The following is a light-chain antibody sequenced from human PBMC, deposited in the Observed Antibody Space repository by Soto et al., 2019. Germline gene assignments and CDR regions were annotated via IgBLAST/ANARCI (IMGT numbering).Light chain of an antibody. CDR3: ATWDDSLKGLV. J-gene: IGLJ2*01. Sequence: QSILTQPPSASGTPGQRVAISCSGSSSNIGSNAVNWYQQLPGAAPKLLIYKNNLRPSGVPDRFSGSKSGASASLAISGLQSDDESDYYCATWDDSLKGLVFGGGTKLTVL. CDR2: KNN. CDR1: SSNIGSNA. V-gene: IGLV1-44*01.